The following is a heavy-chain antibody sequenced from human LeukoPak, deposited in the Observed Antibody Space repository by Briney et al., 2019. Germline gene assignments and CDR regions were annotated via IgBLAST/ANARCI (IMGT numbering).Heavy chain of an antibody. CDR3: ARVEGISGSGWYTGIFFDY. V-gene: IGHV1-69*13. D-gene: IGHD6-19*01. CDR2: IIPIFGTA. CDR1: GYTFTSYG. Sequence: GASVKVSCKASGYTFTSYGISWVRQAPGQGLEWMGGIIPIFGTANYAQKFQGRVTITADESTSTAYMELSSLRSDDTAVYYCARVEGISGSGWYTGIFFDYWGQGTLVTVSS. J-gene: IGHJ4*02.